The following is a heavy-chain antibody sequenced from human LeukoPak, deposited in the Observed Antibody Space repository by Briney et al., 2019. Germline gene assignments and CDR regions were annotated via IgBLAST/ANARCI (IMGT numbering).Heavy chain of an antibody. J-gene: IGHJ3*02. V-gene: IGHV4-38-2*02. D-gene: IGHD3-22*01. CDR2: IYHSGST. CDR3: ARDTTYYYDSSGYRGFDI. CDR1: GYSISSGYY. Sequence: SETLSLTCTVSGYSISSGYYWGWIRQPPGKGLEWIGSIYHSGSTYYNPSLKSRVTISVDTSKNQFSLKLSSVTAADTAVYYCARDTTYYYDSSGYRGFDIWGQGTMVTVSS.